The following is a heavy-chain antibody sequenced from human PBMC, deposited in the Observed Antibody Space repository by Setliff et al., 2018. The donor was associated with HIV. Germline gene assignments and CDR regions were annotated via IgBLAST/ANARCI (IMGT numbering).Heavy chain of an antibody. Sequence: SETLSLTCTVSGGSISSSSYYWGWIRQPPGKGLEWIGNIYYSGSTYYNPSLKSRVTISVETSENQVSLRLNSVTAADTAVYYCARARRAGGGPQYFQHWGQGTLVTVSS. CDR1: GGSISSSSYY. D-gene: IGHD2-15*01. CDR2: IYYSGST. V-gene: IGHV4-39*01. J-gene: IGHJ1*01. CDR3: ARARRAGGGPQYFQH.